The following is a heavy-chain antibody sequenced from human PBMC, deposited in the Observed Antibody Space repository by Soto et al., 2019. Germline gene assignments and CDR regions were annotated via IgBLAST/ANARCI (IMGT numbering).Heavy chain of an antibody. CDR3: ATAHYDFWSGFSQKYYFDY. Sequence: SETLSLTCAVYGGSFSGYHRSWIRQSPGKGLEWIGDINHSGGTNYNPSLKSRVTISLDTSKNQFSLRLSSVTAADTAVYYCATAHYDFWSGFSQKYYFDYWGQGTQVTVSS. D-gene: IGHD3-3*01. CDR1: GGSFSGYH. J-gene: IGHJ4*02. V-gene: IGHV4-34*01. CDR2: INHSGGT.